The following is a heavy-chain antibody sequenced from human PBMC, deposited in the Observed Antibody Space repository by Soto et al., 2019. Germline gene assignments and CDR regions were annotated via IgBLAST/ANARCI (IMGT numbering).Heavy chain of an antibody. CDR3: AKRYGASHSPLDF. J-gene: IGHJ4*02. CDR2: ISGSGDRA. CDR1: GFTFRSYA. Sequence: GGSLRLSCAASGFTFRSYAMNWVRQAPGKGPARVSGISGSGDRAYHANSVKGRFTISRDNPKNTLYLQVNSLRAEDTAVYYCAKRYGASHSPLDFWAQGTQVTVCS. V-gene: IGHV3-23*01. D-gene: IGHD5-12*01.